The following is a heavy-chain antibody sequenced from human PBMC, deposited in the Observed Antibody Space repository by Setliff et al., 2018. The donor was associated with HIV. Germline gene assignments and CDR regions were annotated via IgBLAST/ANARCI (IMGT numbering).Heavy chain of an antibody. CDR1: GESFSAYF. Sequence: PSETLSLTCAVYGESFSAYFWSWIRQPPGKGLEWIGLINHSGSTNYNPSPKSRVTISLGTSKNQFSLKMTSVTAADTAVYYCATGITVAPDYWGQGSLVTVSS. V-gene: IGHV4-34*01. CDR3: ATGITVAPDY. CDR2: INHSGST. J-gene: IGHJ4*02. D-gene: IGHD6-19*01.